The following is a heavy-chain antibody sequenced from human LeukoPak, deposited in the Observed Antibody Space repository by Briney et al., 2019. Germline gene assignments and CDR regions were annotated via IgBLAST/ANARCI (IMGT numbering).Heavy chain of an antibody. Sequence: PGGSLRLSRAASGFTFRTYAMNWVRQAPGKGLEWVAVISDDGSNKYYAESVKGQFTISRDNSKNTLYLQMNSLRAEDTEGGGDTAVYYCARDLGGNSDYWGQGTLVTVSS. CDR1: GFTFRTYA. V-gene: IGHV3-30*14. CDR3: ARDLGGNSDY. CDR2: ISDDGSNK. J-gene: IGHJ4*02. D-gene: IGHD4-23*01.